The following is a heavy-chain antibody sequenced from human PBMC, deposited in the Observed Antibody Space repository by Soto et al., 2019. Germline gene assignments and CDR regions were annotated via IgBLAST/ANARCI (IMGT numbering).Heavy chain of an antibody. CDR1: GFTFSSYW. D-gene: IGHD3-9*01. V-gene: IGHV3-74*01. J-gene: IGHJ6*02. Sequence: TGGSLRLSCAASGFTFSSYWMHWVRQAPGKGLVWVSRINSDGSSTSYADSVKGRFTISRDNAKNTLYLQMNSLRAEDTAVYYCARERRYFDWGPAFYYYYGMDVWGQGTTVTVSS. CDR3: ARERRYFDWGPAFYYYYGMDV. CDR2: INSDGSST.